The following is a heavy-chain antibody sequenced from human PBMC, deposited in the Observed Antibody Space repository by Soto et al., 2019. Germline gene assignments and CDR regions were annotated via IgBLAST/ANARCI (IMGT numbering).Heavy chain of an antibody. CDR1: ELTFSSFA. CDR2: ISGGVGTT. V-gene: IGHV3-23*01. D-gene: IGHD2-2*01. Sequence: PGWSLRLSCVASELTFSSFAMSWVRQAPGKGLEWVSAISGGVGTTYYADSVKGRFTISRDTSKNTLYLQMNSLRAEDTAIYYCASLMNIVILPTATNAFDIWGQGTLVIVSS. CDR3: ASLMNIVILPTATNAFDI. J-gene: IGHJ3*02.